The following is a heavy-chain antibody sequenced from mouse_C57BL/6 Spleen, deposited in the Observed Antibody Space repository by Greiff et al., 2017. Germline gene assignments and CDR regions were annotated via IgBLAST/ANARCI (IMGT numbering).Heavy chain of an antibody. Sequence: QVQLKQSGAELAKPGASVKLSCTASGYTFTSYWMHWVKQRPGQGLEWIGYINPSSGYTKYNQKFKDKATLTADKSSSTAYMQLSSLTYEDSAVYYCAREVTTVVAGDYWGQGTTLTVSS. CDR1: GYTFTSYW. CDR3: AREVTTVVAGDY. CDR2: INPSSGYT. J-gene: IGHJ2*01. D-gene: IGHD1-1*01. V-gene: IGHV1-7*01.